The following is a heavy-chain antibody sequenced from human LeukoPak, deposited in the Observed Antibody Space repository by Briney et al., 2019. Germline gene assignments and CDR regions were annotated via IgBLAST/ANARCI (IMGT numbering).Heavy chain of an antibody. CDR3: ARVNLAVAGTGYFQH. V-gene: IGHV4-34*01. D-gene: IGHD6-19*01. Sequence: SETLSLTCAVYGGSFSGYYWSWIRQPPGKGLEWIGEINHSGSTNYNPSLKSRVTISVDTSKNQFSLKLSSVTAADTAVYYCARVNLAVAGTGYFQHWGQGTLVTVSS. J-gene: IGHJ1*01. CDR1: GGSFSGYY. CDR2: INHSGST.